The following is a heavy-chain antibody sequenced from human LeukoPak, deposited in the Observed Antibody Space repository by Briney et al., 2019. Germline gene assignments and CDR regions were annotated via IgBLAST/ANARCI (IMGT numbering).Heavy chain of an antibody. CDR3: ASSVTTVTYFDY. Sequence: PSETLSLTCTVSGYSISSGYYWGWIRQPPGKGLEWIGSISHSGRTYYNPSLKSRVTTSADTSKNQCFLKLTSVTAADTTVYYCASSVTTVTYFDYWGQGTLVTVSS. CDR1: GYSISSGYY. D-gene: IGHD4-11*01. CDR2: ISHSGRT. J-gene: IGHJ4*02. V-gene: IGHV4-38-2*02.